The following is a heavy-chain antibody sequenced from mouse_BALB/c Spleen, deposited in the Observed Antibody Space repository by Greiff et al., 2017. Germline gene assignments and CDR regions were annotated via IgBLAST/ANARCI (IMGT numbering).Heavy chain of an antibody. J-gene: IGHJ4*01. CDR2: IWSGGST. CDR3: ASIYGSSYAMDY. CDR1: GFSLTSYG. D-gene: IGHD1-1*01. V-gene: IGHV2-2*02. Sequence: VQLQQSGPGLVQPSQSLSITCTVSGFSLTSYGVHWVRQSPGKGLEWLGVIWSGGSTDYNAAFISRLSISKDNSKSQVFFKMNSLQANDTAIYYCASIYGSSYAMDYWGQGTSVTVSS.